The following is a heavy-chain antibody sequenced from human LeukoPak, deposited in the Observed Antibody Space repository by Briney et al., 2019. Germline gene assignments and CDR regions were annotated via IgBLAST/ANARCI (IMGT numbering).Heavy chain of an antibody. Sequence: SETLSLTCTVSGGSISSYYWSWIRQPPGKGLEWIGYIYYSGSTSYNPSLKSRVTISVDTSKNQFSLKVRSVTAADTAVYYCARQRRDSSSWNFDSWGQGTLVTVSS. CDR2: IYYSGST. D-gene: IGHD6-13*01. V-gene: IGHV4-59*01. CDR3: ARQRRDSSSWNFDS. J-gene: IGHJ4*02. CDR1: GGSISSYY.